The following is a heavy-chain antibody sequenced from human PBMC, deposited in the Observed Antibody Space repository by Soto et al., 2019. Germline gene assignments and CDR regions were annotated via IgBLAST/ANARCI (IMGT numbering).Heavy chain of an antibody. CDR2: ISGSGGAT. Sequence: EVQLLDSGGGLVQPGGSLRISCAASGFTFSNYVMSWVRQAPGTGLEWVSSISGSGGATYYADFVKGRFTISRDNSQNSLYLQMNSLRAEDTAVYYCAKRPLEPRNFDYWGRGTLVTESS. CDR3: AKRPLEPRNFDY. J-gene: IGHJ4*02. V-gene: IGHV3-23*01. CDR1: GFTFSNYV. D-gene: IGHD1-1*01.